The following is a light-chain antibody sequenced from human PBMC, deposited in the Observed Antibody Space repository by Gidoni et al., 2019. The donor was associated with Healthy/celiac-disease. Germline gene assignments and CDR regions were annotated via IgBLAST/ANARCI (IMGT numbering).Light chain of an antibody. V-gene: IGKV3-15*01. Sequence: SLSCRASQSVSSNLAWYQQKPGQAPRLLIYGASTRATGIPARFSGSGPGTEFTLTISSLQSEDFAVYYCQQYNNWPPGWTFGQGTKVEIK. J-gene: IGKJ1*01. CDR1: QSVSSN. CDR3: QQYNNWPPGWT. CDR2: GAS.